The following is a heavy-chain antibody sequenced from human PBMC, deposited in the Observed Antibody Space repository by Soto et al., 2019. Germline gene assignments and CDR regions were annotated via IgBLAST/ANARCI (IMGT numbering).Heavy chain of an antibody. CDR1: GGTFSSYA. CDR2: IIPIFGTA. Sequence: QVQLVQSGAEVKKPGSSVKVSCKAPGGTFSSYAISWVRQAPGQGLEWMGGIIPIFGTANYAQKFQGRVTITADKSTSTAYMELSSLRSEDTAVYYCSTSPQKYCSSTSCYHYYYGMDVWGQGTTVTVSS. V-gene: IGHV1-69*06. J-gene: IGHJ6*02. CDR3: STSPQKYCSSTSCYHYYYGMDV. D-gene: IGHD2-2*01.